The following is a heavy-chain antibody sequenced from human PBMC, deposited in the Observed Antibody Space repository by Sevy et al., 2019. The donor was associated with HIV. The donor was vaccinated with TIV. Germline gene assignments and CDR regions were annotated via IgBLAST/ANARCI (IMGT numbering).Heavy chain of an antibody. J-gene: IGHJ4*02. CDR1: GFTFTNTW. D-gene: IGHD5-18*01. Sequence: GGSLRLSCAASGFTFTNTWMSWVRQAPGKGLEWVGRIKSKTDGGTGDYDAPVKGIFSISRDDSKNKLYLQMNSLKTEDTAVYYCTTGDPYNRYGYMRPYFFDYWGQGTLVTVSS. CDR3: TTGDPYNRYGYMRPYFFDY. V-gene: IGHV3-15*01. CDR2: IKSKTDGGTG.